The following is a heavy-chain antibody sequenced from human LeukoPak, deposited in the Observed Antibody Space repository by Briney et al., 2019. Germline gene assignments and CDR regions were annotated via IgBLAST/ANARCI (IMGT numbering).Heavy chain of an antibody. CDR3: ARLQAMVRGVITLFDY. CDR2: ISAYNGNT. D-gene: IGHD3-10*01. V-gene: IGHV1-18*01. CDR1: GYTFTSYG. J-gene: IGHJ4*02. Sequence: ASVKVSCKASGYTFTSYGISWVRQAPGQGLEWMGWISAYNGNTNYAQKLQGRVTMTTDTSTSTAYMELRSLRSDDTAVYYCARLQAMVRGVITLFDYWGQGTLVTVSS.